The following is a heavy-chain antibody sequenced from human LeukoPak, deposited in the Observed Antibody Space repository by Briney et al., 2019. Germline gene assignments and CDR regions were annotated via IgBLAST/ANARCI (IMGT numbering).Heavy chain of an antibody. CDR2: ISGSGGST. CDR1: GFTFSSYA. Sequence: GGSLRLSCAASGFTFSSYAMSWVRQAPGKGLEWVSAISGSGGSTYYADSVKGRFTISRDNSKNTLYLQMNSLRAEDTAVYYCAREAMYYDFWSGYYGNDAFDIWGQGTMVTVSS. CDR3: AREAMYYDFWSGYYGNDAFDI. J-gene: IGHJ3*02. D-gene: IGHD3-3*01. V-gene: IGHV3-23*01.